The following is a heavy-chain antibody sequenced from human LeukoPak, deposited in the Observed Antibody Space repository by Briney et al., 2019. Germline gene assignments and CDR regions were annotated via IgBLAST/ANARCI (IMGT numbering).Heavy chain of an antibody. J-gene: IGHJ4*02. D-gene: IGHD3-22*01. CDR2: IIPIFGTA. CDR3: ARGHKRRYYDSSGYLDY. V-gene: IGHV1-69*01. Sequence: GSSVKVSCKASGGTFSSYAISWVRQAPGQGLEWMGGIIPIFGTANYAQKFQGRVTITADESTSTAYMELSSLRSEDTAVYYCARGHKRRYYDSSGYLDYWGQGTLVTVSS. CDR1: GGTFSSYA.